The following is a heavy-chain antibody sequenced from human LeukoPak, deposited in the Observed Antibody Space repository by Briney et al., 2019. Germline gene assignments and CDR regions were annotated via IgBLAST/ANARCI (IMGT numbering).Heavy chain of an antibody. CDR3: ARDPYSGGYGSYYYYYMDV. Sequence: PGGSLRLSCAASGFTFSSYAMNWVRQAPGKGLKWVSGISESGAITHYADSVKGRFTISRDNAKNSVYLEMNSLRAEDTAVYYCARDPYSGGYGSYYYYYMDVWGKGTTVTISS. D-gene: IGHD1-26*01. V-gene: IGHV3-23*01. CDR1: GFTFSSYA. J-gene: IGHJ6*03. CDR2: ISESGAIT.